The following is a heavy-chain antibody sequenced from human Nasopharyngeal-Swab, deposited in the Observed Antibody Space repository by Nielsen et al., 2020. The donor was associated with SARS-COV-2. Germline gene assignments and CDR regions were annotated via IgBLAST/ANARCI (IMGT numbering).Heavy chain of an antibody. Sequence: GESLKISCAASGFTFSTSWMHWIRQAPGKGLVWVSRISPDGRSTTYADSVKGRFTISRDNSKNTVYLQMNSLRAEDTAVYYCARDFYSNPYYFDYWGQGTLVTVST. CDR1: GFTFSTSW. CDR2: ISPDGRST. V-gene: IGHV3-74*01. D-gene: IGHD4-11*01. CDR3: ARDFYSNPYYFDY. J-gene: IGHJ4*02.